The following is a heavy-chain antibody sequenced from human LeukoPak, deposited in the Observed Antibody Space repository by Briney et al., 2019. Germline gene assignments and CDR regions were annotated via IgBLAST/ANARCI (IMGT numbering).Heavy chain of an antibody. D-gene: IGHD3-3*01. CDR1: GYTFTSYD. CDR2: MNPNSGNT. Sequence: GASVKVSCKASGYTFTSYDINWVRQATGQGLEWMGWMNPNSGNTGYAQKFQGRVTITRNTSISTVYLELSSLRSEDTAVYYCARGLGRITIFGVVITYDAFDIWGQGTMVTVSS. CDR3: ARGLGRITIFGVVITYDAFDI. J-gene: IGHJ3*02. V-gene: IGHV1-8*03.